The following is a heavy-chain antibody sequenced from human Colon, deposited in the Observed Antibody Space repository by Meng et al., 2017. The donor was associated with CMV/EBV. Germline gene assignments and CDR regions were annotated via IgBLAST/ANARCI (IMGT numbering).Heavy chain of an antibody. Sequence: SVKVSCKASGYIFTSYYIHWVRQAPGQGLEWMGTINPSGGTTRYAQNFQGRLTVTRDTSTNSVYMELTSLRSEDMAVYYCARSVQVAQYFDHWGQGTLVTVSS. CDR2: INPSGGTT. CDR3: ARSVQVAQYFDH. D-gene: IGHD5-12*01. CDR1: GYIFTSYY. V-gene: IGHV1-46*01. J-gene: IGHJ4*02.